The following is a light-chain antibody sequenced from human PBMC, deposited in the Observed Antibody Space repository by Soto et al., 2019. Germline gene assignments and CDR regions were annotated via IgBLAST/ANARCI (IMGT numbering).Light chain of an antibody. CDR2: EVS. Sequence: QSALTQPASVSGSPGQSITISCTGTSSDVGSYNLVSWYQQHPGKAPKVMIYEVSNRPSGISNRFSASKSGNTASLTISGLQAEDEADYYCTSYTSSSTLWVFGGGTKLTVL. J-gene: IGLJ3*02. V-gene: IGLV2-14*02. CDR3: TSYTSSSTLWV. CDR1: SSDVGSYNL.